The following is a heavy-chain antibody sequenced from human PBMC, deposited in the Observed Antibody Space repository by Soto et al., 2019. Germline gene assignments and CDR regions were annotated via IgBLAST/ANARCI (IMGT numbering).Heavy chain of an antibody. CDR3: AREYGISGTELAVLVC. Sequence: QVQLVQSGAEVKKPQASVKVSCPASGYTLTDYDINWVRRATGQGLEWMGSIYPDDGSTAYAQKFQGRVSMTWNASVRTAPLKLSCLTSEDTAMYYCAREYGISGTELAVLVCWGQGARGTVSP. J-gene: IGHJ4*02. CDR2: IYPDDGST. CDR1: GYTLTDYD. V-gene: IGHV1-8*01. D-gene: IGHD1-20*01.